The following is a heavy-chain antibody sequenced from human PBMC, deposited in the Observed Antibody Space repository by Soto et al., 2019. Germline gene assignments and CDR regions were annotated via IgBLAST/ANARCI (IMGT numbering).Heavy chain of an antibody. CDR1: GGSIHSSYG. Sequence: QVQLQESGPGLVKPSGTLSLICDVSGGSIHSSYGWSWVRQPPGRRLEWIGEIFHLGGATYNPSFESRVTISVDKAKNQFYLKLTSVTAADSAIYFCARGFDYWGPGILVTVSS. V-gene: IGHV4-4*02. J-gene: IGHJ4*02. CDR2: IFHLGGA. CDR3: ARGFDY.